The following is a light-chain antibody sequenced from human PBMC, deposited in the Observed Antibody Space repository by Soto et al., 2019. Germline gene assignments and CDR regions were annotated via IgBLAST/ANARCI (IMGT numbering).Light chain of an antibody. V-gene: IGKV4-1*01. CDR1: QTILYSSNNKSY. CDR3: QQYYNTRT. Sequence: DIVMTQSPDSLAVSLGERAPINCKYSQTILYSSNNKSYLGWYQQTPGQXPXXLIYWASTRESGVPDRFSGSGSGTDFPLPLSSLQAEVVAVDDCQQYYNTRTFGQGTK. CDR2: WAS. J-gene: IGKJ1*01.